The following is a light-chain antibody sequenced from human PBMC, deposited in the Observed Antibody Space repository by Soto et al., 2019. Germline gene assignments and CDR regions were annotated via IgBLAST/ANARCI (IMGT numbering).Light chain of an antibody. CDR1: SSNIGINN. J-gene: IGLJ3*02. Sequence: QLVLTQPPSASGTPGQRVTISCSGSSSNIGINNVNWYQQLPGTAPKLLIYSYNQRPSGVPDRFSGSKSGTSASLAISGLQSEDEADYYCATCDDSLNGLWVFGGGTKLTVL. CDR3: ATCDDSLNGLWV. CDR2: SYN. V-gene: IGLV1-44*01.